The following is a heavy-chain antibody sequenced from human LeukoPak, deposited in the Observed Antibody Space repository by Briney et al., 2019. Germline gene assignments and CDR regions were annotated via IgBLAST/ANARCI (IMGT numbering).Heavy chain of an antibody. J-gene: IGHJ2*01. V-gene: IGHV4-59*01. Sequence: PSEALSLTCIVSSGSITTDYWSWIRQPPGKGLEWVGYAYYSGSTNYNPSLKSRVTISVDASKNQLALKLTSVTAADTAVYYCARAPWGFWYFDLWGRGTLVTVSS. CDR1: SGSITTDY. CDR3: ARAPWGFWYFDL. CDR2: AYYSGST. D-gene: IGHD3-16*01.